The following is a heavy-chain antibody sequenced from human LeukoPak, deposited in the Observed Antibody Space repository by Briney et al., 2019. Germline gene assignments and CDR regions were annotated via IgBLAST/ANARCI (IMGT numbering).Heavy chain of an antibody. V-gene: IGHV4-4*02. D-gene: IGHD3-9*01. CDR3: AREGYYDILTGYYMGVAYAFDI. Sequence: PSGTLSLTCAVSGGSISSNNWWSWVRQPPNKGLGWIGEMYHSGSAIYNPSLKSRVTISVDKSKNQFSLKLSSVTAADTAVYYCAREGYYDILTGYYMGVAYAFDIWGQGTMVTVSS. CDR1: GGSISSNNW. CDR2: MYHSGSA. J-gene: IGHJ3*02.